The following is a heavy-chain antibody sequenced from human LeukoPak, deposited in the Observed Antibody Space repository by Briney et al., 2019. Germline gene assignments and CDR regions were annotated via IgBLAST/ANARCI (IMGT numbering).Heavy chain of an antibody. CDR3: ARLRGLYWVEEVKNYYHSMDV. Sequence: PSETLSLTCTVSGGSISSSSYYWGWIRQPPGKGLEWIGSIYYSGSTYYNPSLKSRVSLSVDTSKNQFSLNLNSVTAADTALYFCARLRGLYWVEEVKNYYHSMDVWGQGTTVTVSS. CDR2: IYYSGST. J-gene: IGHJ6*02. V-gene: IGHV4-39*07. CDR1: GGSISSSSYY. D-gene: IGHD3-10*01.